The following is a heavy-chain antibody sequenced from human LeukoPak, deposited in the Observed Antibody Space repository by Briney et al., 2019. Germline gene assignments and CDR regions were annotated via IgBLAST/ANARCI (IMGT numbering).Heavy chain of an antibody. V-gene: IGHV3-33*01. CDR1: GFTFSSYG. Sequence: PGGSLRLSCAASGFTFSSYGMHWVRQAPGKGLEWVAVIWYDGSNKYYADSVKGRFTISRDNSKNTLYLQMNSLRAEDTAVYYCARGVERIQLWLGRVGMDVWGQGTTVTVSS. J-gene: IGHJ6*02. CDR3: ARGVERIQLWLGRVGMDV. CDR2: IWYDGSNK. D-gene: IGHD5-18*01.